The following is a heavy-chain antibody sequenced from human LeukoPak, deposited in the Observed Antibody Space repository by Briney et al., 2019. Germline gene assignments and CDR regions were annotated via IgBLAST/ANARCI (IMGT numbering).Heavy chain of an antibody. J-gene: IGHJ1*01. CDR3: AKGNKGGMIVPGERPKYFQE. CDR2: IKQDGSEK. Sequence: GGSLRLSCAASGFTFSSYWMSWVRQAPGKGLEWVANIKQDGSEKNYVDSVKGRFTISRDNSKNTLYLQMNSLRAEDTAVYYCAKGNKGGMIVPGERPKYFQEWGQGTLVTVSS. CDR1: GFTFSSYW. V-gene: IGHV3-7*03. D-gene: IGHD3-10*01.